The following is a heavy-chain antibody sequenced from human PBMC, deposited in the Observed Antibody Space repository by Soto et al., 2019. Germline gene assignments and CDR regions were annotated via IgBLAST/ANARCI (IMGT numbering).Heavy chain of an antibody. J-gene: IGHJ4*02. CDR3: ARGPRVSSTGTGAH. CDR1: GFTFSAYW. CDR2: ISDDGSTA. D-gene: IGHD1-1*01. V-gene: IGHV3-74*01. Sequence: GGSLRLSCAVSGFTFSAYWMHWVRQVPGKGLTWVSRISDDGSTATYADSVKGRFVISRDNAKNSLYLEMNTLRVDDSGLYYCARGPRVSSTGTGAHWGRGTLVT.